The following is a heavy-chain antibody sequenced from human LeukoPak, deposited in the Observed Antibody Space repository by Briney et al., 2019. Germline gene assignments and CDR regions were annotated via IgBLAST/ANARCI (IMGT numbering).Heavy chain of an antibody. J-gene: IGHJ4*02. Sequence: GASVKVSCKASGYTFTSYGITWVRQVPGQGLEWMGWISAGNGNTKYSQKFQGRVTITRDTSASTAYMELSSLRSEDTAVYYCARAEWLVLLDYWGQGTLVTVPS. V-gene: IGHV1-3*01. CDR3: ARAEWLVLLDY. CDR2: ISAGNGNT. CDR1: GYTFTSYG. D-gene: IGHD6-19*01.